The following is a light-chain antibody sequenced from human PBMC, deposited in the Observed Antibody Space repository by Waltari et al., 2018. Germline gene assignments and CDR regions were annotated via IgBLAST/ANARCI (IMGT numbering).Light chain of an antibody. V-gene: IGLV2-14*03. Sequence: QSALAQPASVSGSPGQSITISCTGTSSDVGGHNFVSWFQHHPGKVPKLIIYDVRSRPSGVSDRCSGSKAGNTASLTISGLQAEDEGDYVCSSYTTGTTLHVFGTGTEVTVL. CDR3: SSYTTGTTLHV. J-gene: IGLJ1*01. CDR1: SSDVGGHNF. CDR2: DVR.